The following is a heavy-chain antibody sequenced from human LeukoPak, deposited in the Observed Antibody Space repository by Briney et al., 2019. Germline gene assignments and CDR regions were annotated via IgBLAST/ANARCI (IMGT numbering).Heavy chain of an antibody. CDR2: ISTSGST. Sequence: SETLSLTCSVSGGSVTSGSYYWSWIRQPAGKGLEWIGRISTSGSTNYNPSLKSRVTMSLDTSKNQFSLKLNSLTAADTAVYCCVRGAALAIDYWGQGALVTVSS. J-gene: IGHJ4*02. CDR3: VRGAALAIDY. D-gene: IGHD2-15*01. CDR1: GGSVTSGSYY. V-gene: IGHV4-61*02.